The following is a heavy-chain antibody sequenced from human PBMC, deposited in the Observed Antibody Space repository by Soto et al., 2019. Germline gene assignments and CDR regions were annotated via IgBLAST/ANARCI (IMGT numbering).Heavy chain of an antibody. Sequence: EVQLVESGGGLVQPGRSLRLSCAASGFTFDDYAMHWVRQAPGKGLEWVSGISWNSGSIGYADSVKGRFTISRDNAKNSLYLQMNSLRAEDTAVYYCAKWGGARSDYWGQGTLVTVSS. D-gene: IGHD1-26*01. V-gene: IGHV3-9*01. J-gene: IGHJ4*02. CDR2: ISWNSGSI. CDR3: AKWGGARSDY. CDR1: GFTFDDYA.